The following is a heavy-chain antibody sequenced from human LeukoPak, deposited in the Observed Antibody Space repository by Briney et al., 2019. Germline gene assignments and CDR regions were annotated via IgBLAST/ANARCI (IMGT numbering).Heavy chain of an antibody. D-gene: IGHD6-13*01. V-gene: IGHV3-74*01. CDR3: VRDVAPSGTVWFDS. Sequence: GGSLRLSCAASGFTFNRYYMYWIRQAPGKGLVWVSRISDDGRVTLYADFVKGRFTISRDNAKNTLSLQMNSLRVEDTAVYYCVRDVAPSGTVWFDSWGQGTLVTVTS. J-gene: IGHJ5*01. CDR1: GFTFNRYY. CDR2: ISDDGRVT.